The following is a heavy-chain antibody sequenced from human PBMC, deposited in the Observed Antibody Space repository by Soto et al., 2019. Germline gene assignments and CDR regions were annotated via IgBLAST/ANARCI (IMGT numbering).Heavy chain of an antibody. D-gene: IGHD3-22*01. J-gene: IGHJ4*02. CDR2: FDPEDGET. V-gene: IGHV1-24*01. Sequence: ASVKVSCKASGYTFTSYGISWVRQAPGQGLEWMGGFDPEDGETIYAQKFQGRVTMTEDTSADTAYMELSSLRSEDTAVYYCATGSRYDSSGLFVYWGQGTLVTVSS. CDR3: ATGSRYDSSGLFVY. CDR1: GYTFTSYG.